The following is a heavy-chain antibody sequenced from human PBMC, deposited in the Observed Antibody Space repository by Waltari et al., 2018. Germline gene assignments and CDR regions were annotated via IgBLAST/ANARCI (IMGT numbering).Heavy chain of an antibody. J-gene: IGHJ3*02. CDR1: GYTFTGYY. CDR3: ASSLAAAGYHDAFDI. Sequence: QVQLVQSGAEVKKPGASVKVSCKASGYTFTGYYMHWVRQAPGQGLERMVWRNPNAGGTNYEQKSQGRVTMTRDTSISTAYMELSRLRSDDTAVYYCASSLAAAGYHDAFDICGQGTMVTVSS. V-gene: IGHV1-2*02. CDR2: RNPNAGGT. D-gene: IGHD6-13*01.